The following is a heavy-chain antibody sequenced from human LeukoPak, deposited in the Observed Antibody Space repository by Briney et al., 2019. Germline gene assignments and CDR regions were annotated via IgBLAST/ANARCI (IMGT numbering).Heavy chain of an antibody. V-gene: IGHV3-30*18. J-gene: IGHJ4*02. CDR1: TFTFSSYD. CDR2: VSHDGTNK. Sequence: GGSLRLSCATSTFTFSSYDMHWVRQAPGKGLEWLTVVSHDGTNKYYADSVKGRFTISRDNSKNTLYLQMNSLRAEDTAVYYCAKRTTQLWFRDTPDYWGQGTLVTVSS. D-gene: IGHD3-10*01. CDR3: AKRTTQLWFRDTPDY.